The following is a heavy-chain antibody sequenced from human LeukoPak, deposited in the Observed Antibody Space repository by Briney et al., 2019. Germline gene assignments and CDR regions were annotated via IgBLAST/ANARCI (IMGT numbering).Heavy chain of an antibody. CDR3: ARGSSSGDDLDY. Sequence: ASVKVSCKASGYTFTSYGISWVRQAPGQGLEWMGWISAYNGNTNYAQRLQGRVTMTTDTSTSIAYMELSSLRSEDTAVYYCARGSSSGDDLDYWGQGTLVTVSS. D-gene: IGHD5-24*01. CDR1: GYTFTSYG. CDR2: ISAYNGNT. J-gene: IGHJ4*02. V-gene: IGHV1-18*01.